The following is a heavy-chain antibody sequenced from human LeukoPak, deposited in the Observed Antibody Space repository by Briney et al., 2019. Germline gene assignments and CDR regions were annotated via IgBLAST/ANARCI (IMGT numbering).Heavy chain of an antibody. CDR1: GFTFSSYS. CDR2: ISSSSRYI. J-gene: IGHJ4*02. Sequence: PGGPLRLSCAASGFTFSSYSMNWVRQAPGKGLEWVSSISSSSRYIYYADSVKGRFTISRDNAKNSLYLQMHSLRAEDTAVYYCARVVWGRLTYYFDYWGQGTLVTVSS. CDR3: ARVVWGRLTYYFDY. D-gene: IGHD3-16*01. V-gene: IGHV3-21*01.